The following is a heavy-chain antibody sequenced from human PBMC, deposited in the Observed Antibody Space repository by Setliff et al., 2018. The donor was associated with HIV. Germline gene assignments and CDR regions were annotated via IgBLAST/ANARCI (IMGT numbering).Heavy chain of an antibody. CDR1: GFSITSGYY. CDR3: ARAVQLGYFDY. D-gene: IGHD6-6*01. J-gene: IGHJ4*02. CDR2: IYHNGNT. Sequence: SETLSLTCDVSGFSITSGYYWGWIRQPPGKGLNWIANIYHNGNTNYSPSLKSRVTISVDTSKNQFSLKLSSVTAADTAVYYCARAVQLGYFDYWGQGTLVTVSS. V-gene: IGHV4-38-2*01.